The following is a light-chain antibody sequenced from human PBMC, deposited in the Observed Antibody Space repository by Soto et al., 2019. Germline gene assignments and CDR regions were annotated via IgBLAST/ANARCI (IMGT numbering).Light chain of an antibody. CDR3: QHSYSTPYT. V-gene: IGKV1-39*01. Sequence: DIQMTHSPPSLSASVGARVTITCRATQSISNYLNWYQQKPGKAPKLLIYGASTLESGAPSRFSGSGSGTDFTLTIASLQPEDFGTYYCQHSYSTPYTFGQGTKLEIK. CDR2: GAS. J-gene: IGKJ2*01. CDR1: QSISNY.